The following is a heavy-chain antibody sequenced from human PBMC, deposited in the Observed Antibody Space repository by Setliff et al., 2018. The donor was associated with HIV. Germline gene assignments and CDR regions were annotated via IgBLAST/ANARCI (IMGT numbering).Heavy chain of an antibody. Sequence: SETLSLTCAVYGGSFSDHYWSWIRQPPGKGLEWIGEINHSGISNFNPSLKSRVSIPIDTPRSQFSLKLSSVTAADTAVYYCAREFVDADIVGSILIRWFDPWGQGTLVTVSS. CDR3: AREFVDADIVGSILIRWFDP. CDR1: GGSFSDHY. CDR2: INHSGIS. J-gene: IGHJ5*02. D-gene: IGHD5-12*01. V-gene: IGHV4-34*01.